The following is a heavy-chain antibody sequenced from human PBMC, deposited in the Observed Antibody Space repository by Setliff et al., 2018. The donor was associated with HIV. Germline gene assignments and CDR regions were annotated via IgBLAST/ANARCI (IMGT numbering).Heavy chain of an antibody. CDR1: ASSISSDYC. D-gene: IGHD5-12*01. Sequence: SETLSLTCAVSASSISSDYCWGWIRQPPGKGLEWIGSIYHSGSTYYNPSLKSRVAISVDTSKNQFSLKLSSVTAADTAVYYCARMYSGYDWSPAGARTRYFDYWGQGTLVTVSS. CDR3: ARMYSGYDWSPAGARTRYFDY. V-gene: IGHV4-38-2*01. J-gene: IGHJ4*02. CDR2: IYHSGST.